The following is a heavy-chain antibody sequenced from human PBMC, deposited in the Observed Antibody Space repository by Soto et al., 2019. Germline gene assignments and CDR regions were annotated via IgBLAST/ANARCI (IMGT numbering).Heavy chain of an antibody. CDR3: ARSGPGSAVYFDL. V-gene: IGHV1-8*01. J-gene: IGHJ4*02. D-gene: IGHD6-19*01. CDR2: MNPNSGHT. CDR1: GYTFTNYD. Sequence: QVQLVQSGAEVTKPGASVRVSCKASGYTFTNYDINWVRQATGQGLEWMGWMNPNSGHTGYVQKFQGRVTMTRDTSISTAYLEVSSPRSDDTAIYYCARSGPGSAVYFDLWGQGTLVTVSS.